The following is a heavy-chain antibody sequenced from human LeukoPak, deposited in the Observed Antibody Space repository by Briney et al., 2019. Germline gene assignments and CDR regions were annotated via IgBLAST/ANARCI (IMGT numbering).Heavy chain of an antibody. J-gene: IGHJ4*02. V-gene: IGHV3-30*18. CDR3: AKDAVYCSSTSCYGREGGEIDY. CDR2: ISYDGSNK. D-gene: IGHD2-2*01. CDR1: GFTFSSYA. Sequence: PGGSLRLSCAASGFTFSSYAMHWVRQAPGKGLEWVAVISYDGSNKYYADSVKGRFTISRGNSKNTLYLQMNSLRAEDTAVYYCAKDAVYCSSTSCYGREGGEIDYWGQGTLVTVSS.